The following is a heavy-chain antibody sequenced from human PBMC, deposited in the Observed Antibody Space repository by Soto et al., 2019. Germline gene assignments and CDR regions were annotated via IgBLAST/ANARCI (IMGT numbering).Heavy chain of an antibody. CDR1: GFTFSSYG. CDR3: TRVPSEYSEYNPRPSRMEV. V-gene: IGHV3-30*03. CDR2: ISYDGSNK. Sequence: QVQLVESGGGVVQPGRSLRLSCTNSGFTFSSYGMYWVRQAPGKGLEWVAVISYDGSNKYYADSVKGRFTISRDTSKNTLYLQMNGLRVEDTAMYYCTRVPSEYSEYNPRPSRMEVWGQGTTVTVAS. D-gene: IGHD5-12*01. J-gene: IGHJ6*02.